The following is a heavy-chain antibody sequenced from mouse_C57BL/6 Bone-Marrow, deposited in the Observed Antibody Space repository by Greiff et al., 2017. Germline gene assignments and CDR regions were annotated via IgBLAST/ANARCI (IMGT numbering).Heavy chain of an antibody. V-gene: IGHV1-39*01. Sequence: VQLQQSGPELVKPGASVKISCKASGYSFTDYNMNWVKQSNGQGLEWIGVINPNYGTTSYNQKFKGKATLTVDPSSSTAYMQLNSLTSEDSAVYSVERCYDYGYAIDYWGQGTSVTVSS. CDR3: ERCYDYGYAIDY. D-gene: IGHD2-4*01. CDR2: INPNYGTT. J-gene: IGHJ4*01. CDR1: GYSFTDYN.